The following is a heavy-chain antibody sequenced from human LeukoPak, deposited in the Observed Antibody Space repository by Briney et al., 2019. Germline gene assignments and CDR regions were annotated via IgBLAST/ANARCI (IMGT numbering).Heavy chain of an antibody. CDR3: AREGGPYRPLDY. J-gene: IGHJ4*02. V-gene: IGHV4-4*02. CDR2: VHLSGRT. CDR1: GGSLSSTNW. Sequence: PSETLSLTCGVSGGSLSSTNWWTWVRQPQGEGLEWIGEVHLSGRTNYNPSLESRVTMSVDMSENHISLKLTSVTAADTAVYYCAREGGPYRPLDYSGQGTLVTVSS.